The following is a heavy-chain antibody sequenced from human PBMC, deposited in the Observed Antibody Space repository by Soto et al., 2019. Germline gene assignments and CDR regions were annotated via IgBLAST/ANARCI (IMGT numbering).Heavy chain of an antibody. V-gene: IGHV3-23*01. CDR2: ISGSGGST. CDR1: GFTFSSYD. Sequence: EVQLLESGGGLVQPGGSLRLSCAASGFTFSSYDMSWVRQAPGKGLEWVSAISGSGGSTYYADSVKGRFTISRDNSKNTLYLQMNSLRAEDTAVYYCAKTTLTPKYYYYYMDVWGKGTTVTVSS. D-gene: IGHD3-9*01. CDR3: AKTTLTPKYYYYYMDV. J-gene: IGHJ6*03.